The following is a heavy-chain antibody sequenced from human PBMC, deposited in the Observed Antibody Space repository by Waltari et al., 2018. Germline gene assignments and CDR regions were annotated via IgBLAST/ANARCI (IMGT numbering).Heavy chain of an antibody. CDR2: IAPILGTA. CDR3: ARDVIRAHDDGIYVARGWFDL. J-gene: IGHJ5*02. D-gene: IGHD4-17*01. V-gene: IGHV1-69*13. Sequence: QVQLVQSGAEVRPPGSSVKVSCKDSGGTLTSSGITWVRQAPGQGLAWVGGIAPILGTANYAQRCQDRVTMTSDVATSTAYMEMRSLRSDDTAVYYCARDVIRAHDDGIYVARGWFDLWGQGTLVTVSS. CDR1: GGTLTSSG.